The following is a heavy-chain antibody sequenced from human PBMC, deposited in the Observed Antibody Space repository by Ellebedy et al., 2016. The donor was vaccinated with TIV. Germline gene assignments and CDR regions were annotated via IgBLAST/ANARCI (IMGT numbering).Heavy chain of an antibody. J-gene: IGHJ5*02. V-gene: IGHV4-59*08. CDR1: GGSITSDY. D-gene: IGHD6-13*01. CDR3: ARQPIAAAGTGWVDP. Sequence: MPSETLSLTCTVSGGSITSDYFRWVRQPPGQGLERIGDISDSGSPNYSLSLKTRVTISLDTFKNQFFLKVSSVTAADTAVYYCARQPIAAAGTGWVDPWGQGTLVSVSS. CDR2: ISDSGSP.